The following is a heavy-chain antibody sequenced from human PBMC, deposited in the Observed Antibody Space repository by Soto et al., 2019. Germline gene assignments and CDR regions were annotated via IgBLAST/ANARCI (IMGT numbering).Heavy chain of an antibody. V-gene: IGHV4-31*03. CDR3: ARINAYVWGSYRTYYFDY. CDR2: IYYSGST. D-gene: IGHD3-16*02. CDR1: GGSISSGGDY. J-gene: IGHJ4*02. Sequence: SETLSLTCTVSGGSISSGGDYWSWIRQHPGKGLEWIGYIYYSGSTYYNPSLKSRVTISVDTSKNQFSLKLSSVTAADTAVYYCARINAYVWGSYRTYYFDYWGQGTLVTVSS.